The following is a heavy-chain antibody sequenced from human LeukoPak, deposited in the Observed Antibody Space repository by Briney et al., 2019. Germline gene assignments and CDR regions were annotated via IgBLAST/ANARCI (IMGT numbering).Heavy chain of an antibody. D-gene: IGHD5-18*01. V-gene: IGHV3-48*03. CDR2: ISSSGSTI. J-gene: IGHJ4*02. Sequence: GGSLRLSCAASGFTFSSYEMNWVRQAPGKGLEWVSYISSSGSTIYYADSVKGRFTISRDNAKNSLYLQMNSLRAEDTAVYYCAGTDVDTAMVFDYGGQGTLVTVSS. CDR3: AGTDVDTAMVFDY. CDR1: GFTFSSYE.